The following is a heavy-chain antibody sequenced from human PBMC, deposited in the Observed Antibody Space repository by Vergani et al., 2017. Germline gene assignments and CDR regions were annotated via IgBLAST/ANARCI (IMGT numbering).Heavy chain of an antibody. CDR1: GFSFEDYG. Sequence: EMQLVESGGGVVRPGGSLRLSCVISGFSFEDYGMSWVRQVRGKGLEWVSGINWNGGSTGYADSVNGRFTISRDNAKNSLYLQMNSLRAEDTALYYCVKDIAASGNYWYFDLWGRGTLVTVSS. V-gene: IGHV3-20*04. J-gene: IGHJ2*01. CDR3: VKDIAASGNYWYFDL. CDR2: INWNGGST. D-gene: IGHD6-13*01.